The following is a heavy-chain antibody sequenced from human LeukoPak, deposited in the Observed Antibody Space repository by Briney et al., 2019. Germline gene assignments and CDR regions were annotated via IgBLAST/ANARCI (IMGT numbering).Heavy chain of an antibody. CDR2: ISANDGNT. V-gene: IGHV1-18*01. J-gene: IGHJ4*02. CDR1: GYTFTSYG. D-gene: IGHD3-10*01. Sequence: SXKVXCKASGYTFTSYGISWVRQAPGQGLEWMGWISANDGNTDYPQKLQGRVTMTTDTSTSTAYMELRSLRSDDTAVYYCARESHVTREDYWGQGTLVTVSS. CDR3: ARESHVTREDY.